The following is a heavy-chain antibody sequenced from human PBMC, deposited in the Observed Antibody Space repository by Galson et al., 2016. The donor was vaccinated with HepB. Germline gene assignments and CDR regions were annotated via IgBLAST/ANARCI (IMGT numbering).Heavy chain of an antibody. V-gene: IGHV3-23*01. CDR2: ISGSGGGSGRGT. D-gene: IGHD3-10*01. CDR3: AKDTGSGRYFFSGYYYYALDV. J-gene: IGHJ6*02. CDR1: GFRFSDYA. Sequence: SLRLSCAASGFRFSDYAMTWVRQAPGKGLEWVSGISGSGGGSGRGTYHADSVKGRFTISRDNSKNTLYLEMNSLRAEDTAVYYCAKDTGSGRYFFSGYYYYALDVWGQGTTVTVSS.